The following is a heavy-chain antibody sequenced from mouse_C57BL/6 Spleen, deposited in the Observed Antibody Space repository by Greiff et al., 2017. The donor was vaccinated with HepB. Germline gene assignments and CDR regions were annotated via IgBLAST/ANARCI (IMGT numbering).Heavy chain of an antibody. J-gene: IGHJ4*01. CDR1: GYTFTDYE. D-gene: IGHD1-1*01. V-gene: IGHV1-15*01. CDR3: KRGGYGSSVDSMDY. Sequence: VKLQQSGAELVRPGASVTLSCKASGYTFTDYEMHWVKQTPVHGLDWIGAIDPATGGTAYNQKFKGKAILTADKSSSTAYMELRSLTSEDSAVYYCKRGGYGSSVDSMDYWGQGTSVTVSS. CDR2: IDPATGGT.